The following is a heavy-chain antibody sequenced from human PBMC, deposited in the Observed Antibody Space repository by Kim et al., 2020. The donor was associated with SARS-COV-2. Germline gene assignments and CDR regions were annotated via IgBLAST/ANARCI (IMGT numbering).Heavy chain of an antibody. J-gene: IGHJ4*02. Sequence: SGPTLVNPTQTLTLTCSFSGFSLTSGVGVGWVRQPPGKALEWLSLIYWNDKKQYNPSLKTRLTITKDTSKNQVVLTMTNMYPVDTGTYFCAHTEDYYDANGYYSSYFTSWGRGTLVTVSS. D-gene: IGHD3-22*01. CDR2: IYWNDKK. CDR1: GFSLTSGVG. V-gene: IGHV2-5*01. CDR3: AHTEDYYDANGYYSSYFTS.